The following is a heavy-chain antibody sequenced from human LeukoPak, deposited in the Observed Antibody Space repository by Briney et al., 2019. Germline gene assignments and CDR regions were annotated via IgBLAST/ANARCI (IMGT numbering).Heavy chain of an antibody. Sequence: HPGGSLRLSCAASGFTFSSYGMHWVRQAPGKGLEWVAVIWYDGSNKYYADSVKGRFTISRDNSKNTLYLQMNSLRAEDTAVYYCARDGDLDYGGNFPFDYWGQGTLVTVSS. D-gene: IGHD4-23*01. CDR1: GFTFSSYG. CDR2: IWYDGSNK. CDR3: ARDGDLDYGGNFPFDY. J-gene: IGHJ4*02. V-gene: IGHV3-33*08.